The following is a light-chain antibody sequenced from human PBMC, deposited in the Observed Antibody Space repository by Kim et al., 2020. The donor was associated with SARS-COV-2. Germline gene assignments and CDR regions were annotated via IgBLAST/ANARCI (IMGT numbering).Light chain of an antibody. V-gene: IGKV1-8*01. Sequence: ASTGDRVTITCRASQGISSYLAWYQQKPGKAPKLLIYAASTLQSGVPSRFSGSGSGTDFTLTISCLQSEDFATYYCQQYYSYPYTFGQGTKLEIK. CDR1: QGISSY. CDR3: QQYYSYPYT. J-gene: IGKJ2*01. CDR2: AAS.